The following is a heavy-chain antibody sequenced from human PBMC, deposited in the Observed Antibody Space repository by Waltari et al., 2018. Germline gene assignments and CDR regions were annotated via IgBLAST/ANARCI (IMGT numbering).Heavy chain of an antibody. CDR1: GYTFTDYY. CDR2: VDPEDGET. J-gene: IGHJ4*02. CDR3: ATVAEAITIFGVVIGPLGY. Sequence: EVQLVQSGAEVKKPGATVKISCKASGYTFTDYYMHWVQQAPGKGLEWMGRVDPEDGETIYAEKFQGRATITADTSTDTAYMELSSLRSEDTAVYYCATVAEAITIFGVVIGPLGYWGQGTLVTVSS. V-gene: IGHV1-69-2*01. D-gene: IGHD3-3*01.